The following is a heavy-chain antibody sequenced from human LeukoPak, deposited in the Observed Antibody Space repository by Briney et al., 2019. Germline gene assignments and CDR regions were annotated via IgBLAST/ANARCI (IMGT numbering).Heavy chain of an antibody. Sequence: SETLSLTCTVSGGSISSYYWRWIRQPAGKGLEWVGRIYTSGSTNYNPSLKSRVTMSVDTSKNQFSLKLSSVTAADTAVYYCARDSAVADYYYYYYMDVWGKGTTVTVSS. CDR2: IYTSGST. CDR1: GGSISSYY. CDR3: ARDSAVADYYYYYYMDV. J-gene: IGHJ6*03. D-gene: IGHD6-19*01. V-gene: IGHV4-4*07.